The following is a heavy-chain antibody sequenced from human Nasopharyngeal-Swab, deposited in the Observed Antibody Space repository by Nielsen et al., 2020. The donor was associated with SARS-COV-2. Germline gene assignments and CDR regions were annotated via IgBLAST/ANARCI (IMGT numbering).Heavy chain of an antibody. CDR1: GFTFSDYY. CDR3: ARIGDQDYYDSSGYYLSAFDI. V-gene: IGHV3-11*01. CDR2: ISSSGSTI. J-gene: IGHJ3*02. Sequence: GESLKISCAASGFTFSDYYMSWIRQAPGKGLEWVSYISSSGSTIYYADSVKGRFTISWDNAKNSLYLQMNSLRAEDTAVYYCARIGDQDYYDSSGYYLSAFDIWGQGTMVTVSS. D-gene: IGHD3-22*01.